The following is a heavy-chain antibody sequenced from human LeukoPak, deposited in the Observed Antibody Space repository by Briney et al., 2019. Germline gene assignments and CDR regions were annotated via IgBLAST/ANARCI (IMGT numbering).Heavy chain of an antibody. CDR3: ARDQPGGAWVTPFPFDY. J-gene: IGHJ4*02. Sequence: SETLSLTCTVSGGSISSSSYYWGWIRQPPGKGLEWIGSIYYSGSTYYNPSLKSRVTISVDTSKNQFSLKLSSVTAADTAVYYCARDQPGGAWVTPFPFDYWGQGTLVTVSS. CDR1: GGSISSSSYY. D-gene: IGHD1-14*01. V-gene: IGHV4-39*07. CDR2: IYYSGST.